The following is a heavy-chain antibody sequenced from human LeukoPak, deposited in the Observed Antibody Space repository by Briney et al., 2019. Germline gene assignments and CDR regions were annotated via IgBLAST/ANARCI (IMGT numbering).Heavy chain of an antibody. Sequence: SGPTLVNPTQTCTLTCTFSGFSLSTSGEGVGWIRQRPGKALEWLALIYWDDDKRYSPSLKSRLTITKDTSKNQVVLTMTNMDPVDTATYYCAHEGYGYPFGYWGQGTLVTVSS. CDR3: AHEGYGYPFGY. V-gene: IGHV2-5*02. CDR1: GFSLSTSGEG. J-gene: IGHJ4*02. D-gene: IGHD5-18*01. CDR2: IYWDDDK.